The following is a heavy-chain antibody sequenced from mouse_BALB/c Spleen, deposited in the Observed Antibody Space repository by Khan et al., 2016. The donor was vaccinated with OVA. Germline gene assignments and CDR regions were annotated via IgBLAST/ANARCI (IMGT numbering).Heavy chain of an antibody. CDR3: SRSGYGFGAY. J-gene: IGHJ3*01. CDR2: IYPGSGDI. V-gene: IGHV1-54*03. D-gene: IGHD3-2*02. CDR1: GYAFTDYL. Sequence: QVQLQQSGAELARPGTSVKVSCKASGYAFTDYLIEWLKQRPGQGLEWIGVIYPGSGDIIYNEKFKAQATLTADKSSSTAYMQLPSLTSADSAVYCCSRSGYGFGAYWGPGTLVTVSA.